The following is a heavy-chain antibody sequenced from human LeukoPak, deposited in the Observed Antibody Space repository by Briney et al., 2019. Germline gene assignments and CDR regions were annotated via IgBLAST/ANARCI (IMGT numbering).Heavy chain of an antibody. Sequence: ASVKVSCKASGYTFTSYDINWVRQATGQGLEWMGWMNPNSGNTGYAQKFQGRVTMTRDTSISTAYMELSRLRSDDTAVYYCARLYCSSTSCYIEDAFDIWGQGTMVTVSS. CDR3: ARLYCSSTSCYIEDAFDI. CDR1: GYTFTSYD. J-gene: IGHJ3*02. V-gene: IGHV1-8*01. CDR2: MNPNSGNT. D-gene: IGHD2-2*02.